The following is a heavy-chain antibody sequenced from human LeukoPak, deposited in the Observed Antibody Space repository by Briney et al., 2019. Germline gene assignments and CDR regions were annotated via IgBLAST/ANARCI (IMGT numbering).Heavy chain of an antibody. D-gene: IGHD3-22*01. CDR3: ARSMIVVVTAFDY. J-gene: IGHJ4*02. CDR1: GGSISSSSYY. V-gene: IGHV4-39*01. Sequence: SETLSLTCTVSGGSISSSSYYWGWIRQPPGEGLEWIGSIYYSGSTYYNPSLKSRVTISVDTSKNQFSLKLSSVTAADTAVYYCARSMIVVVTAFDYWGQGTLVTVSS. CDR2: IYYSGST.